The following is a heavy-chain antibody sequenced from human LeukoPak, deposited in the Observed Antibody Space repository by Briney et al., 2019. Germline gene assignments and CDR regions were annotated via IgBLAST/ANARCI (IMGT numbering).Heavy chain of an antibody. CDR3: ARSRDGYISTFDY. CDR1: GGSISSSSYY. V-gene: IGHV4-39*01. J-gene: IGHJ4*02. D-gene: IGHD5-24*01. CDR2: IYYRGNT. Sequence: SETLSLTCTVSGGSISSSSYYWGWIRQPPGKGLEWIGSIYYRGNTYYNPSLKSRVTISVDTSKNQFSLKLSSVTAADTAVYYCARSRDGYISTFDYWGQGTLVTVSS.